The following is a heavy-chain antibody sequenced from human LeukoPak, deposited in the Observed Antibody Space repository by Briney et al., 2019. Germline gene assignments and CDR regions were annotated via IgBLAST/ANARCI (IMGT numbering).Heavy chain of an antibody. D-gene: IGHD3-22*01. Sequence: GASVKVSCKASGYTFTSYGISWVRQAPGQGLEWMGWISAYNGNTNYAQKLQGRVTMTRDTSTSTVYMELSSLRSEDTAVYYCARDQLTMISIPFDYWGQGTLVTVSS. V-gene: IGHV1-18*01. CDR1: GYTFTSYG. CDR2: ISAYNGNT. CDR3: ARDQLTMISIPFDY. J-gene: IGHJ4*02.